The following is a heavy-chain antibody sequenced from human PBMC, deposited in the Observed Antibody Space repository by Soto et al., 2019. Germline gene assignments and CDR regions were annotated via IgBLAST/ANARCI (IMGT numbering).Heavy chain of an antibody. Sequence: GGSLRLSCRASGFTFSSCSMHLVRQAPGKGLVCVAVICYDGSNKYYSDSVKGRFTISRGNSKKTLYRQRNRRRDEDTAVYXCERSRYYDSSGYYSRRAFDIGSQRRIVTVSS. D-gene: IGHD3-22*01. V-gene: IGHV3-33*01. CDR1: GFTFSSCS. CDR3: ERSRYYDSSGYYSRRAFDI. CDR2: ICYDGSNK. J-gene: IGHJ3*02.